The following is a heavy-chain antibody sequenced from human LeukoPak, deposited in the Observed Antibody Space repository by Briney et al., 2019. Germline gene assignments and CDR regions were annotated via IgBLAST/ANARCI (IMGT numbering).Heavy chain of an antibody. D-gene: IGHD6-19*01. CDR2: ISGSGGST. Sequence: GGSLRLSCAASGFTFSNYAMSWVRQAPGKGLEWVSAISGSGGSTYYADSVKGRFTISRDNAKNSLYLQMNSLRAEDTAVYYCARVRSSGWYVEEESPDYWGQGTLVTVSS. CDR1: GFTFSNYA. CDR3: ARVRSSGWYVEEESPDY. V-gene: IGHV3-23*01. J-gene: IGHJ4*02.